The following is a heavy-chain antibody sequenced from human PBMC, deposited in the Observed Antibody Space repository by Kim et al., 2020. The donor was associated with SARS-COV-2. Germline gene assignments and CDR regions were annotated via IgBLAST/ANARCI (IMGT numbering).Heavy chain of an antibody. CDR3: ARVEPPGYFDY. CDR2: T. J-gene: IGHJ4*02. V-gene: IGHV1-18*01. D-gene: IGHD1-1*01. Sequence: TNHAQKRQGRVTMTTDTTTRTAYMELRSLRSDDTAVYYCARVEPPGYFDYWGQGTLVTVSS.